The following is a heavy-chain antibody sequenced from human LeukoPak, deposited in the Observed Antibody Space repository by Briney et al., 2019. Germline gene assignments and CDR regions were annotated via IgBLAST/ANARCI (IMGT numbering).Heavy chain of an antibody. CDR2: IYYSGST. CDR1: GGSISSYY. V-gene: IGHV4-59*08. CDR3: ARLFYDSSGYYFDY. D-gene: IGHD3-22*01. J-gene: IGHJ4*02. Sequence: SETLSLTCTVSGGSISSYYWSWIRQPPGKGLEWIGYIYYSGSTNYNPSLKSRVTISVDTSKNQFSLKLSSVTAADTAVYYCARLFYDSSGYYFDYWGQGSLVTVSS.